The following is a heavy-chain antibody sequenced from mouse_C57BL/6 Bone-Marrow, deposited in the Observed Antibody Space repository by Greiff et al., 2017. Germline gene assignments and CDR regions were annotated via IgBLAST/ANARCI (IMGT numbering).Heavy chain of an antibody. CDR2: IDPSDSYT. CDR3: ARDGYYYFDY. CDR1: GYTFTSYW. J-gene: IGHJ2*01. V-gene: IGHV1-50*01. D-gene: IGHD2-3*01. Sequence: VQLQQSGAELVKPGASVKLSCKASGYTFTSYWMQWVKQRPGRGLEWIGEIDPSDSYTNYNQKFKGKATLTVDTSSSTAYMQLSSLTSEDSAVYYCARDGYYYFDYWGQGTTLTVSS.